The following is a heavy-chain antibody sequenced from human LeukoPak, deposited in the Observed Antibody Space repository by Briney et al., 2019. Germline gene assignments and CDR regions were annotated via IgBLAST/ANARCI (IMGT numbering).Heavy chain of an antibody. CDR1: GVSISSSNSY. CDR2: IYYSGST. J-gene: IGHJ6*03. V-gene: IGHV4-61*01. D-gene: IGHD5-18*01. CDR3: ARDRGYSYGTTAYYYYMDV. Sequence: SETLSLTCTVSGVSISSSNSYWGWIRQPPGKGLEWIGYIYYSGSTNYNPSLKSRVTISVDTSKNQFSLKLSSVTAADTAVYYCARDRGYSYGTTAYYYYMDVWGKGTTVTVSS.